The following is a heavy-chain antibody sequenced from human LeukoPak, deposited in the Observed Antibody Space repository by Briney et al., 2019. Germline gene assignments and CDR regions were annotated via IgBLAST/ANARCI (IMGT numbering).Heavy chain of an antibody. CDR2: IKKDGRET. Sequence: GGSLRLSCAASGFTFHTYWMTWVRQAPGKGLEWVASIKKDGRETYYVDSVKGRFTISRDNAKKSLDLQMRSLRAEDTALYYCARGHYGMDVWGQGTTVTVS. V-gene: IGHV3-7*05. CDR1: GFTFHTYW. CDR3: ARGHYGMDV. J-gene: IGHJ6*02.